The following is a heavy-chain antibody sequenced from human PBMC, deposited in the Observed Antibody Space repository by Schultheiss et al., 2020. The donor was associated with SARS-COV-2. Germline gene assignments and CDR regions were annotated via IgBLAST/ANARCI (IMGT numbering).Heavy chain of an antibody. Sequence: ASVKVSCKASGYTFTSYYMHWVRQAPGQGLEWLGIINPSGGSTSYAQKFQGRVTMTRDTSTSTVYMELSSLRSEDTAVYYCARSRAARTNYYYYGMDVWGQGTTVTVSS. CDR2: INPSGGST. J-gene: IGHJ6*02. V-gene: IGHV1-46*01. CDR1: GYTFTSYY. CDR3: ARSRAARTNYYYYGMDV. D-gene: IGHD6-6*01.